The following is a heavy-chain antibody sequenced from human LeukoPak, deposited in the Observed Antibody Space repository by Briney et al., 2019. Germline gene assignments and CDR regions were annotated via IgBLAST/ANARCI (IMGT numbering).Heavy chain of an antibody. D-gene: IGHD4-17*01. V-gene: IGHV1-2*04. Sequence: ASVKVSCKASGYTFTGYYMHWVRQAPGQGLEWMGWINPNSGGTNYAQKFQGWVTMTRDTSISTAYMELSRLRSDDTAVYYCARAAGTVTTLVDYWGQGTLVTVSS. CDR3: ARAAGTVTTLVDY. CDR1: GYTFTGYY. J-gene: IGHJ4*02. CDR2: INPNSGGT.